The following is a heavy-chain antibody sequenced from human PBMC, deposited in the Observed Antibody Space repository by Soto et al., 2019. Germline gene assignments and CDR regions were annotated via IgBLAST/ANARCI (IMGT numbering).Heavy chain of an antibody. D-gene: IGHD2-2*01. V-gene: IGHV3-30*18. Sequence: GGSLRLSCAASGFTFSSYGMHWVRQAPGKGLEWVAVISYDGSNKYYADSVKGRFTISRDNSKNTLYLQMNSLRAEDTAVYYCAKDDRPYCSSTSCWTFDIWGQGTMVTVSS. J-gene: IGHJ3*02. CDR2: ISYDGSNK. CDR1: GFTFSSYG. CDR3: AKDDRPYCSSTSCWTFDI.